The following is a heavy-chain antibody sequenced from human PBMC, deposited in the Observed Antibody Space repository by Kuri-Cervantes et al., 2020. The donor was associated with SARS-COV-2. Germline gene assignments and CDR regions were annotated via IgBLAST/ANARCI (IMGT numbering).Heavy chain of an antibody. CDR2: INHSGST. CDR1: GGSFSGYY. J-gene: IGHJ6*02. D-gene: IGHD3-10*01. V-gene: IGHV4-34*01. Sequence: SETLSLTCAVCGGSFSGYYWSWIRQPPGKGLEWIGEINHSGSTNYNPSLKSRVTISVDTSKNQFSLKLSSVTAADTDVYYCARTNRGRYYYYYGMDVWGQGTTVTVSS. CDR3: ARTNRGRYYYYYGMDV.